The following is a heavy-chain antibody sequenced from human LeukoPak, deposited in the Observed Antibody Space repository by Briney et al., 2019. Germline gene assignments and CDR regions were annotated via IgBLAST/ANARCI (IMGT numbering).Heavy chain of an antibody. CDR3: ARGWGDYFDY. D-gene: IGHD3-16*01. CDR1: GFSFSDYA. Sequence: PGGSLRLSCAASGFSFSDYAMHWVRQAPGKGLEWVAIISYDGSNKEYADSVKGRFTISRDNSKNTLYLQMNSLRAEDTAVYYCARGWGDYFDYWGQGTLVTVSS. V-gene: IGHV3-30*14. CDR2: ISYDGSNK. J-gene: IGHJ4*02.